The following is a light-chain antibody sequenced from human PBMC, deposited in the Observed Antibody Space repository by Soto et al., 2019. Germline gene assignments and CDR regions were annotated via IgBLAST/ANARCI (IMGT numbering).Light chain of an antibody. CDR2: EVS. CDR3: SSYTSSSTPWV. Sequence: QSVLTQPPSVSGSPGQSVTISCTGTSSDVGSYNRVSWYQQPPGTAPKLMIYEVSNRPSGVPDRFSGSKSGNTASLTISGLQAEDEAEYYCSSYTSSSTPWVFGGGTKLTVL. CDR1: SSDVGSYNR. V-gene: IGLV2-18*02. J-gene: IGLJ3*02.